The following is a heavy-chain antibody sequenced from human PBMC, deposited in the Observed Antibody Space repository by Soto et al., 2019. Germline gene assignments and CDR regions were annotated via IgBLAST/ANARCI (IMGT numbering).Heavy chain of an antibody. J-gene: IGHJ6*02. V-gene: IGHV3-15*01. CDR2: IKSKAVGETI. D-gene: IGHD3-10*01. CDR3: GDLDGSYFGMDV. Sequence: EVQLVASGGGLVKPGGSLRLSCGDSKVTAWMSWVRQAPGKGLEWVGRIKSKAVGETIDYAAPVQGRFTISRDDSKDMVYLEMNSLKIEDTAVYSCGDLDGSYFGMDVCGQGTTVIVSS. CDR1: KVTAW.